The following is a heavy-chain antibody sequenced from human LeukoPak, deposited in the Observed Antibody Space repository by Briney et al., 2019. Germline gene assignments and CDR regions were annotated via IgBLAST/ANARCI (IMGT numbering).Heavy chain of an antibody. D-gene: IGHD1-1*01. CDR3: VRFTGTGTSDAFDI. J-gene: IGHJ3*02. Sequence: GALRLSCSASGFTFNTYYINWVRQAPGKGLEWDSSISSSSSNIYYADSVKGRFTISRDNPNNSLYLQMNSLRAEDTAVYYCVRFTGTGTSDAFDIWGQGTMVTVSS. CDR1: GFTFNTYY. V-gene: IGHV3-21*01. CDR2: ISSSSSNI.